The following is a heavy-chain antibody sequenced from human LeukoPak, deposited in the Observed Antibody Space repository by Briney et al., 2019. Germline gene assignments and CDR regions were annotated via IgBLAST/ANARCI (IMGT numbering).Heavy chain of an antibody. V-gene: IGHV3-53*01. D-gene: IGHD3-9*01. J-gene: IGHJ4*02. CDR2: IYSGGGT. CDR1: GFTVSSNY. CDR3: ARNAPRGDYDMEPIDY. Sequence: GGSLRLSCAASGFTVSSNYMSWVRQAPGKGLEWVSVIYSGGGTYYADSVKGRFTISRDNSKNTLYLQMNSLRAEDTAVYYCARNAPRGDYDMEPIDYWGQGTLVTVSS.